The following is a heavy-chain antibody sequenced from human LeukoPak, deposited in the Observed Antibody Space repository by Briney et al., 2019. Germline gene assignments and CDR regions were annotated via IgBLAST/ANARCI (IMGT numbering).Heavy chain of an antibody. CDR2: INHSGST. J-gene: IGHJ1*01. V-gene: IGHV4-34*01. CDR1: GGSFSGYY. D-gene: IGHD6-25*01. CDR3: ARDRRLEAFDI. Sequence: SETLSLTCAVYGGSFSGYYWSWIRQPPGQGLEWIGEINHSGSTNYNPSLKSRVTISVDTSKNRFSLKLSSVTAADTAVYYCARDRRLEAFDIWGQGTLVTVSS.